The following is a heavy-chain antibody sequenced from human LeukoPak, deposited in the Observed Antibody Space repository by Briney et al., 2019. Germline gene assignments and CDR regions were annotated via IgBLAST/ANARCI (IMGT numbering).Heavy chain of an antibody. CDR1: GGSISSSSYY. CDR3: ARGSRYDSSGAYFDC. CDR2: IYYSGST. D-gene: IGHD3-22*01. J-gene: IGHJ4*02. Sequence: SETLSLTCTVSGGSISSSSYYWGWIRQPPGKGLEWIGSIYYSGSTYYNPSLKSRVTISVDTSKNQFSLKLSSVTAADTAVYYCARGSRYDSSGAYFDCWGQGTLVTVSS. V-gene: IGHV4-39*07.